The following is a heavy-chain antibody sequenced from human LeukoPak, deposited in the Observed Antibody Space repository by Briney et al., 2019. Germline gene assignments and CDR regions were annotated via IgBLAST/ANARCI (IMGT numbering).Heavy chain of an antibody. CDR1: GVTVSSNY. D-gene: IGHD4/OR15-4a*01. CDR2: IYSGGTT. Sequence: PGGSLRLSCAASGVTVSSNYMSWVRQASGKGLEWVSVIYSGGTTYYADSVKGRFTISRDSSKNTLYLQMNSLRAEDTAVYYCARLTMVLAFDIWGQGTMVTVSS. V-gene: IGHV3-53*01. CDR3: ARLTMVLAFDI. J-gene: IGHJ3*02.